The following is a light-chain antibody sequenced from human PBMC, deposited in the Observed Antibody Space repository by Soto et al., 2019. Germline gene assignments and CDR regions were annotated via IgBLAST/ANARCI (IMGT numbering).Light chain of an antibody. CDR1: QSVDAY. Sequence: VLTQSPATLYLSPGERATLSCRASQSVDAYLLWFQQKPGQPPRLLIYDASNRASGIPARFSGSGSGTDFTLTISRLEPDDFAVYFCHHRSKWPYTFGPGTKLEIK. CDR3: HHRSKWPYT. J-gene: IGKJ2*01. CDR2: DAS. V-gene: IGKV3-11*01.